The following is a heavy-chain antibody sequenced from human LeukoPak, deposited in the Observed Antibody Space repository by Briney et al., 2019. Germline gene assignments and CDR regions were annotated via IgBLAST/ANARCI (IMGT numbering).Heavy chain of an antibody. J-gene: IGHJ3*02. CDR3: ARYDSSSSGAFDI. Sequence: SETLSLTCTVSGDSISSGSYYWSWIRQPAGKGLEWIGRMYSSGSTNYNPSLKSRVTMSVDTSKNHFSLKLSSVTAADTAVYYCARYDSSSSGAFDIWGQGTMVTVSS. CDR1: GDSISSGSYY. CDR2: MYSSGST. V-gene: IGHV4-61*02. D-gene: IGHD3-22*01.